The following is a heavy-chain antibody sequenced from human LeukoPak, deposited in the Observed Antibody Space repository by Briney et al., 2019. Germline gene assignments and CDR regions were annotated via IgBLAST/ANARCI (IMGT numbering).Heavy chain of an antibody. V-gene: IGHV4-59*08. D-gene: IGHD3-22*01. J-gene: IGHJ4*02. CDR1: GGSISSDY. Sequence: SATLSLTCTVSGGSISSDYWSWIRQPPGKGLEWIGYIYYSGITNYNPSLKSRVTISVDTSKNQFSLKLSSVTAADTAVYYCARLHYDSSGYYYFDYWGQGTLVTVS. CDR3: ARLHYDSSGYYYFDY. CDR2: IYYSGIT.